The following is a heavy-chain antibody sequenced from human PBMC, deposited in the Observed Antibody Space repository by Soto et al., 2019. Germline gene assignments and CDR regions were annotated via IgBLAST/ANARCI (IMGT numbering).Heavy chain of an antibody. D-gene: IGHD3-10*01. Sequence: GGSLRLSCAASGFTFSSYSMNWVRQAPGKGLEWVSYISSSRSTIYYADSVKGRFTISRDNAKNSLYLQMNSLRAEDTAVYYCARARSTGIGFALEYWAQGTLVTVSS. CDR3: ARARSTGIGFALEY. J-gene: IGHJ4*02. CDR1: GFTFSSYS. CDR2: ISSSRSTI. V-gene: IGHV3-48*01.